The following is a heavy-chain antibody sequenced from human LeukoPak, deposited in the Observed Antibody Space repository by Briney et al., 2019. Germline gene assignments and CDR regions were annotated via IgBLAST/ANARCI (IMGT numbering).Heavy chain of an antibody. V-gene: IGHV4-34*01. CDR1: GGSFSGYY. CDR2: INHSGST. CDR3: ARGPRWSYYYGMDV. Sequence: SETLSLTCAVYGGSFSGYYWSWIRQPPGKGLEWIGEINHSGSTNYNPSLKSRVTISVDTSKNQFSLKLSSVTAADTAVYYCARGPRWSYYYGMDVWGQGTTVTISS. J-gene: IGHJ6*02. D-gene: IGHD4-23*01.